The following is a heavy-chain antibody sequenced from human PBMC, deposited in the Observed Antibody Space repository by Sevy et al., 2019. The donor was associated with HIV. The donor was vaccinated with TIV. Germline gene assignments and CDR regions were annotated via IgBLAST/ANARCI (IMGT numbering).Heavy chain of an antibody. CDR3: ARDHVKDGDLGDYYYYAMDV. V-gene: IGHV3-11*01. D-gene: IGHD4-17*01. CDR2: ISGSDNTI. J-gene: IGHJ6*02. Sequence: GGSLRLSCAASGFTFSDYYMSWIRQAPGKGLEWLSYISGSDNTIYYADSVKGGFTISRDNAKNSLYLQMNSLRAEDTAVYYCARDHVKDGDLGDYYYYAMDVWGQGTTVTVSS. CDR1: GFTFSDYY.